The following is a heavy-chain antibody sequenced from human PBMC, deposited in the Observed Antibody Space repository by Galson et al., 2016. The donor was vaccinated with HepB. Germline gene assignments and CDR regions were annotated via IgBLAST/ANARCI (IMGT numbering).Heavy chain of an antibody. J-gene: IGHJ5*02. CDR1: GFTFSRHW. CDR2: ISRGGSDT. D-gene: IGHD4-23*01. V-gene: IGHV3-74*01. Sequence: SLRLSCAASGFTFSRHWMHWVRQAPGKGLVWVSYISRGGSDTGYADSVRGRFTISRDDAKGTLYLQMDSLRAEDTALYYCARGPTTGVTTGDLWGQGVLVSVSS. CDR3: ARGPTTGVTTGDL.